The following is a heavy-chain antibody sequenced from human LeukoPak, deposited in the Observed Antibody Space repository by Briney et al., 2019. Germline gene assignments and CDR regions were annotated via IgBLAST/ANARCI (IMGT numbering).Heavy chain of an antibody. V-gene: IGHV4-39*01. J-gene: IGHJ5*02. CDR1: GGSISSSGYY. D-gene: IGHD1-26*01. Sequence: PSETLSLACTVSGGSISSSGYYWGWIRQPPGKGLEWIASIYYSGSTYYNPSLKSRVPISVDTSKNQLSLKLSSLTAADTAVYYCARHEYSGSYYGLSWFDPWGQGTLVTASS. CDR3: ARHEYSGSYYGLSWFDP. CDR2: IYYSGST.